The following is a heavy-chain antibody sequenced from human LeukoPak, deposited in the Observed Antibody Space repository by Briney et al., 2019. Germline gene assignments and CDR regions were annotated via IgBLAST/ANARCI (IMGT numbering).Heavy chain of an antibody. J-gene: IGHJ4*02. V-gene: IGHV4-39*07. Sequence: PWETLSLTCTVSGGSISSSSYYWGWIRQPPGKGLGWIGSIYYSGSTYYNPSPKSRVTISVDTSKNQFSLKLSSVTAADTAVYYCAREEVVIGNDYCGQGTLVTVSS. CDR2: IYYSGST. CDR3: AREEVVIGNDY. CDR1: GGSISSSSYY. D-gene: IGHD2-21*01.